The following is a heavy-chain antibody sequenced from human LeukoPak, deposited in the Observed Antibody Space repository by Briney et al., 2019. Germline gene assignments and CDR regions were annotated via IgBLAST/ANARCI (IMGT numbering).Heavy chain of an antibody. CDR1: GGSISTYY. Sequence: SDTLSLTCSVSGGSISTYYWSWIRQTPGQGLEWIGYVYDSGTTNYNPSLKGRVTISSDTSKNQFSLKLRSVDSADTAIYYCARHGGSFGYFDYWGQGTLVTVSA. D-gene: IGHD1-26*01. J-gene: IGHJ4*02. CDR3: ARHGGSFGYFDY. CDR2: VYDSGTT. V-gene: IGHV4-59*08.